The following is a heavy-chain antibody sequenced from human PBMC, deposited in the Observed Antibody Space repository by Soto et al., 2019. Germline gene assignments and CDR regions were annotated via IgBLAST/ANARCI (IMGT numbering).Heavy chain of an antibody. CDR2: INHSGST. Sequence: SETLSLTCAVYGGSFSGYYWSWIRRPPGKGLEWIGEINHSGSTNYNPSLKSRVTTSVDTSKNQFSLKLSSVTAADTAVYYCASHRKKAARPKYYYYMDVWGKGTTVTVSS. CDR1: GGSFSGYY. J-gene: IGHJ6*03. CDR3: ASHRKKAARPKYYYYMDV. V-gene: IGHV4-34*01. D-gene: IGHD6-6*01.